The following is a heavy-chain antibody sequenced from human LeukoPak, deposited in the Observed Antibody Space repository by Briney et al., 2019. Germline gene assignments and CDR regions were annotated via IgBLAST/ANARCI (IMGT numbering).Heavy chain of an antibody. CDR2: IYYSGNT. Sequence: SETLSLTCTVSGVSISSSNSYWGWVRQPPGTGLEWLGSIYYSGNTCYNASLKSQVSISIDTSKNQFSLRLTSVTAADTAVYYCARQTGSGLFILPGGQGTLVTVSS. CDR1: GVSISSSNSY. D-gene: IGHD3/OR15-3a*01. J-gene: IGHJ4*02. CDR3: ARQTGSGLFILP. V-gene: IGHV4-39*01.